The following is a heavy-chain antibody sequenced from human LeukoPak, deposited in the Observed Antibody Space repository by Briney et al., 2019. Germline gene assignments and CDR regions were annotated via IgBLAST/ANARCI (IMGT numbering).Heavy chain of an antibody. D-gene: IGHD2-2*01. CDR3: AKDFTVVVPAAYYFDY. J-gene: IGHJ4*02. V-gene: IGHV3-23*01. CDR2: ISGNTGST. Sequence: GGSLRLSCAASGFTFYTYALSWVRQAPGKGLEWVSGISGNTGSTYYADSVKGRFTISRDNSKNTLYLQMNSLRAEDTAVYYCAKDFTVVVPAAYYFDYWGQGTLVTVSS. CDR1: GFTFYTYA.